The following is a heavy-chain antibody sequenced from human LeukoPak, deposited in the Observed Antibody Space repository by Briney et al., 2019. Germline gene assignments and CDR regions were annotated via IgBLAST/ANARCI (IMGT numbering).Heavy chain of an antibody. V-gene: IGHV3-21*01. CDR1: GFTFSSYS. D-gene: IGHD2-2*03. Sequence: GGSLRLSCAASGFTFSSYSMNWVRQAPGKGLEWVSSIGSSSSYIYYADSVKGRFTISRDNAKNSLYLQMNSLRAEDTAVYYCARRSDGYCSSTSCYEGCYFDYWGQGTLVTVSS. CDR3: ARRSDGYCSSTSCYEGCYFDY. CDR2: IGSSSSYI. J-gene: IGHJ4*02.